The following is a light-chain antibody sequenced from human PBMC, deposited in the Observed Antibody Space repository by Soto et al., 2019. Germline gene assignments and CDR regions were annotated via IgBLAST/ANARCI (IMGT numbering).Light chain of an antibody. Sequence: DIQLTQSPSTLSASVGDRVTITCRASQTIRTWLAWYQQKPGKAPKLLIYDASSLQSGVPSRFSGSGSGTEFTPTISSLQPDDFASYYCQQYNTYPWTFGQGTKVEIK. CDR2: DAS. CDR3: QQYNTYPWT. J-gene: IGKJ1*01. V-gene: IGKV1-5*01. CDR1: QTIRTW.